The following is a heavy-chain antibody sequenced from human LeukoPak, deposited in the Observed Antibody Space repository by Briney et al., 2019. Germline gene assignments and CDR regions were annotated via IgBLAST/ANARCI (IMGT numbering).Heavy chain of an antibody. CDR2: IRGSGGST. CDR1: GFTFSSYA. CDR3: AKDQTYYYDSSGYSYTTLGVDY. V-gene: IGHV3-23*01. Sequence: GGSLRLSCAASGFTFSSYAMSWVRQAPGKGLEWVSAIRGSGGSTYYADSVKGRFTISRDNSKNTLYLQMNSLRAEDTAVYYCAKDQTYYYDSSGYSYTTLGVDYWGQGTLVTVSS. J-gene: IGHJ4*02. D-gene: IGHD3-22*01.